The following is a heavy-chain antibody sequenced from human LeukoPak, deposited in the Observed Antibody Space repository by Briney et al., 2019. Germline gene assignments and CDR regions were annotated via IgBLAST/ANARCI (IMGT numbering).Heavy chain of an antibody. CDR2: ICADDGNT. CDR3: ARDTTDSYDSSGYYYDG. J-gene: IGHJ4*02. D-gene: IGHD3-22*01. CDR1: GYTFTSYG. V-gene: IGHV1-18*01. Sequence: GSLKVSCAASGYTFTSYGMSWVRQAPGQGLEWVGGICADDGNTYYAQTLQGRVTITTDTSTSTAYMEMRSLRSDDTAVYYCARDTTDSYDSSGYYYDGGGQGTLVTAS.